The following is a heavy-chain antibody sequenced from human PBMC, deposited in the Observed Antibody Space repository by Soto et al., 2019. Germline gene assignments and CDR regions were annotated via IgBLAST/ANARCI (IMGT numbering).Heavy chain of an antibody. CDR1: GGSISSYY. Sequence: KASETLSLTCTVSGGSISSYYWSWIRQPPGKGLEWIGYIYYSGSTNYNPSLKSRVTISVDTSKNQFSLKLSSMTAADTAVYYCARLTSGLYYDFWSGYGYYGMDVWGQGTTVTVSS. D-gene: IGHD3-3*01. CDR2: IYYSGST. J-gene: IGHJ6*02. CDR3: ARLTSGLYYDFWSGYGYYGMDV. V-gene: IGHV4-59*01.